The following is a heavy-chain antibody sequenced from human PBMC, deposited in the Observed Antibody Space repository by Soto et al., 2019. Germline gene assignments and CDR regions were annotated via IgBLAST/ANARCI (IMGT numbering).Heavy chain of an antibody. CDR2: ISSSAVYI. V-gene: IGHV3-21*01. CDR1: GFNFITYS. J-gene: IGHJ4*01. CDR3: VRDGLDYYDTERLYFDK. D-gene: IGHD3-22*01. Sequence: GALRLSCAASGFNFITYSLSWVRQAPGKGLEWVASISSSAVYIDYADSVKGRFTISRDNANNSLYLQMNSLRAEDTATYYCVRDGLDYYDTERLYFDKWGHGTLVTVSS.